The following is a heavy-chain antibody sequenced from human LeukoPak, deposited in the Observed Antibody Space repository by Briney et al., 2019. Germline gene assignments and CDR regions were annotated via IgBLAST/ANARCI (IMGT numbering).Heavy chain of an antibody. J-gene: IGHJ4*02. V-gene: IGHV3-30-3*01. CDR1: GFTFSSYA. CDR3: ARGTPYDSSGYYYGVDFDY. CDR2: ISYDGSNK. D-gene: IGHD3-22*01. Sequence: GGSLRLSCAASGFTFSSYAMHWVRQAPGKGLEWVAVISYDGSNKYYADSVKGRFTISRDNSKNTLYLQMNSLRAEDTAVYYCARGTPYDSSGYYYGVDFDYWGQGTLVTVSS.